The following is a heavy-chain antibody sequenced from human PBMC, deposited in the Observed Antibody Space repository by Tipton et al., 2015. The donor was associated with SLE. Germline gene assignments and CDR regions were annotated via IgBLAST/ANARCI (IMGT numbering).Heavy chain of an antibody. J-gene: IGHJ4*02. D-gene: IGHD3-22*01. CDR3: AITTGDHYYDSRGYYFY. CDR2: ISAYNGNT. Sequence: QSGAEVKKPGASVKVSCKASGYTFTSYGISWVRQAPGQGLEWMGWISAYNGNTTYAQKFQGRVTMTRDTSTSTVYMELSSLRSEDTAVYYCAITTGDHYYDSRGYYFYWGQGSLVTVSS. V-gene: IGHV1-18*01. CDR1: GYTFTSYG.